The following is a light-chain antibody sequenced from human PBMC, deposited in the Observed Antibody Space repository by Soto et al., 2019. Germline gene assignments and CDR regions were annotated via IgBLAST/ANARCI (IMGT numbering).Light chain of an antibody. CDR2: AAS. Sequence: EVVMTQSPGTLSVSPGERSTLSCRASQSVSGDLAWYQHKPGQAPRLLIYAASTRATGIPARFSGSGSGTEFTLTISRLEPEDFAVYYCQQYGSSPRTFGQGTTGDIK. CDR1: QSVSGD. J-gene: IGKJ1*01. CDR3: QQYGSSPRT. V-gene: IGKV3-15*01.